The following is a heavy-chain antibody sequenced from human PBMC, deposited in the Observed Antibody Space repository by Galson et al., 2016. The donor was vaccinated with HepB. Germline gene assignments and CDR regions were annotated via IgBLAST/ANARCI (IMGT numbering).Heavy chain of an antibody. D-gene: IGHD4-17*01. Sequence: SLRLSCAASGFRFSNYGMTWVRQAPGKGLEWVSSINAGGGRTYYADSVKGRFTISRDNSKSPLYLQMNSLRDEDTALYCCFYGDRHSSDYWGQGTLVTVSS. CDR2: INAGGGRT. V-gene: IGHV3-23*01. J-gene: IGHJ4*02. CDR1: GFRFSNYG. CDR3: FYGDRHSSDY.